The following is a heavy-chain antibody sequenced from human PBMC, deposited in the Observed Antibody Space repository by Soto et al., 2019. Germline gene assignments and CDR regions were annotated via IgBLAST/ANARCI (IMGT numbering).Heavy chain of an antibody. CDR3: ARGPYSRGVGATNPSN. CDR2: ISSGST. Sequence: SETLSLTCAVYGGSSSGWYWTWIRQSPVKGLEWIGEISSGSTNYNPSLKSRVTISADMSKNQFSLKLTSVTAADTAIYYCARGPYSRGVGATNPSNWGQGTQVTVS. V-gene: IGHV4-34*01. J-gene: IGHJ4*02. D-gene: IGHD1-26*01. CDR1: GGSSSGWY.